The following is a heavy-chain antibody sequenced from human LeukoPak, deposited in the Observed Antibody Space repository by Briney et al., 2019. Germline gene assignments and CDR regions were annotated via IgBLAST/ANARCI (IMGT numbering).Heavy chain of an antibody. Sequence: TGGSLRLSCAASGFTFSSYAMNWVRQAPGKGLEWVSYISSSGSTIYYADSVKGRFTISRDNAKNSLYLQMNSLRAEDTAVYYCARGAQGPYCSSTSCYVYWGQGTLVTVSS. CDR3: ARGAQGPYCSSTSCYVY. D-gene: IGHD2-2*01. CDR2: ISSSGSTI. V-gene: IGHV3-48*03. CDR1: GFTFSSYA. J-gene: IGHJ4*02.